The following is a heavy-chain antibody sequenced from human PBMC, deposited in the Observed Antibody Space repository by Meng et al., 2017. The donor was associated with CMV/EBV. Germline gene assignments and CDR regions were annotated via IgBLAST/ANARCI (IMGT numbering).Heavy chain of an antibody. Sequence: GGSLRLSCAASGFTFSSYDMHWVRQATGKDLEWVSAIGTAGDTYYPGSVKGRFTISRENSKNTLYLQMNSLRAEDTAVYYCSRDAVEYDIWKNYYYYGMDVWGQGTTVTVSS. D-gene: IGHD3-3*01. CDR2: IGTAGDT. CDR3: SRDAVEYDIWKNYYYYGMDV. CDR1: GFTFSSYD. J-gene: IGHJ6*02. V-gene: IGHV3-13*01.